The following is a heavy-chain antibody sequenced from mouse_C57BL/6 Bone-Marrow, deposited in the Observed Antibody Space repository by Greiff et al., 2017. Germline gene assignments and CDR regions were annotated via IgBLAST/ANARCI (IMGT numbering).Heavy chain of an antibody. CDR2: ISDGGSYT. CDR3: ARDRYYGSSPDD. J-gene: IGHJ2*01. Sequence: EVQLVESGGGLVKPGGSLKLSCAASGFTFSRYAMSWVRQTPEKRLEWVATISDGGSYTYYPDNVTGRSTITSDNAKNNLYLQMSHLKSEDTAMYYCARDRYYGSSPDDWGQGTTLTVSS. D-gene: IGHD1-1*01. V-gene: IGHV5-4*01. CDR1: GFTFSRYA.